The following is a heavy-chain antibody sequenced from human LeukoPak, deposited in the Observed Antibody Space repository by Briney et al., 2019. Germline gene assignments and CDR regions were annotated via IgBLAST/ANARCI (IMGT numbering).Heavy chain of an antibody. CDR3: ARYDFNKFFDY. CDR1: GGSINSYY. J-gene: IGHJ4*02. D-gene: IGHD3-3*01. CDR2: IHYSGST. V-gene: IGHV4-59*01. Sequence: NPSETLSLTCTVSGGSINSYYLSWIRQAPGKGLEWIGYIHYSGSTNYNPSLKSRVTMSVDTSKNQFSLKLSSVTAADTAVYYCARYDFNKFFDYWGQGTLVTVSS.